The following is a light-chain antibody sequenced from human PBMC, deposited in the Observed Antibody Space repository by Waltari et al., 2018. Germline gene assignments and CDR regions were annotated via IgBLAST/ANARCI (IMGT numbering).Light chain of an antibody. CDR2: RND. CDR1: RSNIGLNY. V-gene: IGLV1-47*01. Sequence: QSLLTQSPSMSGAPGQRVTISCSGSRSNIGLNYVFWYQQVPAAAPRLLIWRNDDRPSGVPDRFSASKSGASASLTISRLRSEDEAAYYCASWDDSLSRWVFGGGTTLTVL. J-gene: IGLJ3*02. CDR3: ASWDDSLSRWV.